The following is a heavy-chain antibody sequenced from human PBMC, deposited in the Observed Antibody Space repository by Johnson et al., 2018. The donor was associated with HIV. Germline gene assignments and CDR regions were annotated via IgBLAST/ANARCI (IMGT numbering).Heavy chain of an antibody. V-gene: IGHV3-53*01. D-gene: IGHD1-26*01. CDR1: GFTVSSNY. J-gene: IGHJ3*02. Sequence: VQLVESGGGLIQPGGSLRLSCAASGFTVSSNYMSWVRQAPGKGLEWVSVIYSGGSTHYAYSVKGRFTISRDNSKNTLYLQMNSLRAEDTAVYYCARDPSPIVGATYAFDIWGQGTMVTVSS. CDR2: IYSGGST. CDR3: ARDPSPIVGATYAFDI.